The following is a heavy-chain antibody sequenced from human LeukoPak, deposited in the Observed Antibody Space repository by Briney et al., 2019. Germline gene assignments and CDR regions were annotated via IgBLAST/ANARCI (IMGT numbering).Heavy chain of an antibody. Sequence: WASVKVSCKASGYTFTSYDINWVRQATGQGLEWMGWMNPNSGNTGYAQKFQGRVTMTRNTSISTAYMELSSLRSEDTAVYYCARHSNIDAYYYFYSMDVWGQGTTVTVSS. CDR1: GYTFTSYD. V-gene: IGHV1-8*01. D-gene: IGHD4-11*01. CDR3: ARHSNIDAYYYFYSMDV. CDR2: MNPNSGNT. J-gene: IGHJ6*02.